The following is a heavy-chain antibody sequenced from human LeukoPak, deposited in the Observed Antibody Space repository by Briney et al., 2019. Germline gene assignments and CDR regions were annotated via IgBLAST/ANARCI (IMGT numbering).Heavy chain of an antibody. D-gene: IGHD3-9*01. V-gene: IGHV4-34*01. CDR3: ARGSGDDILTGYYFDY. Sequence: KASETLSLTCTVYGWSLSGYYWSWIRQPPGKGLEWIGEINHSGGTNYNPSLKSRVTISVDTSKNQFSLKLSSVTAADTAVYYCARGSGDDILTGYYFDYWGQGTLVTVSS. J-gene: IGHJ4*02. CDR2: INHSGGT. CDR1: GWSLSGYY.